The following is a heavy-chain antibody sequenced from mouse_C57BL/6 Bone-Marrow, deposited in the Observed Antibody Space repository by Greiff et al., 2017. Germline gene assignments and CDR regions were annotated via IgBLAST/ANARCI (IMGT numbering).Heavy chain of an antibody. CDR1: GFTFSSYT. V-gene: IGHV5-9*01. CDR2: ISGGGGNT. Sequence: EVKVVESGGGLVKPGGSLKLSCAASGFTFSSYTMSWVRQTPEKRLEWVATISGGGGNTYYPDSVKGRFTISRDNAKNTLYLQMSSLRSEDTALYYCARPLLGNAMDYWGQGTSVTVSS. J-gene: IGHJ4*01. CDR3: ARPLLGNAMDY. D-gene: IGHD2-10*01.